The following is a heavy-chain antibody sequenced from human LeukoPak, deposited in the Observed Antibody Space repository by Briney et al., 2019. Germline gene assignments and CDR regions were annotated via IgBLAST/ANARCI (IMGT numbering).Heavy chain of an antibody. CDR3: ARLPRVSMAARRDNWFDP. CDR1: GGSISSYY. V-gene: IGHV4-59*08. Sequence: SETLSLTCTVSGGSISSYYWSWIRQPPGKGLEWVGYIYYSGSTNYNPSLKSRATISVDTSKNQFSLKLSSVTAADTAVYYCARLPRVSMAARRDNWFDPWGQGTLVTVSS. J-gene: IGHJ5*02. CDR2: IYYSGST. D-gene: IGHD6-6*01.